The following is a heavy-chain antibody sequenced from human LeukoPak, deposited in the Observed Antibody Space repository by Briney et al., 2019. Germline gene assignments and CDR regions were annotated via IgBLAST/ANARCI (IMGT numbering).Heavy chain of an antibody. V-gene: IGHV1-8*01. Sequence: ASVKVSCKASGYTFTSYDINWVRQATGQGLEWMGWMNPNSGNTGYAQKFQGRVTMTRNTSISTAYMELSSLRSEDTAGYYCARVNSPDYGYYYYYGMDVWGQGTTVTVSS. J-gene: IGHJ6*02. CDR3: ARVNSPDYGYYYYYGMDV. CDR2: MNPNSGNT. D-gene: IGHD3-16*01. CDR1: GYTFTSYD.